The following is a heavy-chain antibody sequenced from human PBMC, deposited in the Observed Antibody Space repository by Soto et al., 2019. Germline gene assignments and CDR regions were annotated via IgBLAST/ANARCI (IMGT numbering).Heavy chain of an antibody. CDR1: GGSISSGDYY. CDR2: IYYSGST. J-gene: IGHJ6*02. CDR3: AREREDCSSTSCYTGMDV. D-gene: IGHD2-2*02. V-gene: IGHV4-30-4*01. Sequence: SETLSLTCTVSGGSISSGDYYWSWIRQPPGKGLEWIGYIYYSGSTYYNPSLKSRVTISVDTSKNQFSLKLSSVTAADTAVYYCAREREDCSSTSCYTGMDVWGQGTTVTVSS.